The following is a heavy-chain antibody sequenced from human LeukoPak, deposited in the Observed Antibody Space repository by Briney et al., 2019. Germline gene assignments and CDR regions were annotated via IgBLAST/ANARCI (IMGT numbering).Heavy chain of an antibody. CDR1: GVSFDDYY. Sequence: PSETLSLTCAVCGVSFDDYYWAWVRQTPGKGLEWIGEINHSGYTNDSPSLKSRVTLSIDTSRKQFSLNLRSVTVADAGTYYCTRMTTAHDYWGQGTLVTVSS. J-gene: IGHJ4*02. D-gene: IGHD4-17*01. CDR2: INHSGYT. V-gene: IGHV4-34*01. CDR3: TRMTTAHDY.